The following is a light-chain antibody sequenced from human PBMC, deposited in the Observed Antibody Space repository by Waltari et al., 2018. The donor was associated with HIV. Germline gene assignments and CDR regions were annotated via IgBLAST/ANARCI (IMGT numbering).Light chain of an antibody. CDR3: QQCGSSVPYT. CDR2: GSS. J-gene: IGKJ2*01. CDR1: QSVSNND. Sequence: EIVLTQSPGTLSLSPGERATLSCRASQSVSNNDLAWYQQQPGQAPRLVIYGSSSRATGVPDRFSGSGSGTDVTLTISRLEPEDFAVYYCQQCGSSVPYTFGQGTKLEI. V-gene: IGKV3-20*01.